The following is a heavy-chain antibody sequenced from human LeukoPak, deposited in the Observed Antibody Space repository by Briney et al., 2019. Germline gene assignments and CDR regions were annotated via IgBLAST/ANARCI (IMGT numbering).Heavy chain of an antibody. Sequence: SETLSLTCAVYGGSFSGYYCSWIRQPPGKGLEWIGEINHSGSTNYNPSLKSRVTISVDTSKNQFSLKLSSVTAADTAVYYCARGQRLHYDSSGYKALSHWGQGTLVTVSS. CDR3: ARGQRLHYDSSGYKALSH. CDR1: GGSFSGYY. V-gene: IGHV4-34*01. J-gene: IGHJ4*02. D-gene: IGHD3-22*01. CDR2: INHSGST.